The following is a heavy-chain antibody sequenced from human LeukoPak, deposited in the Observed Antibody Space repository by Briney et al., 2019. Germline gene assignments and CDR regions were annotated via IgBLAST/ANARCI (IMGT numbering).Heavy chain of an antibody. D-gene: IGHD5-12*01. CDR3: ARTSHYVDIAATIPYGIYYFDY. J-gene: IGHJ4*02. CDR1: GYTFTTYY. V-gene: IGHV1-46*01. Sequence: ASVTVSCKASGYTFTTYYMHWVRQAPGQGLEWMGIINPSGSKTYYAQKFQGRVTMTRDMSTSTVYMELSSLRSEDTAVYYCARTSHYVDIAATIPYGIYYFDYWGQGTLVTVSS. CDR2: INPSGSKT.